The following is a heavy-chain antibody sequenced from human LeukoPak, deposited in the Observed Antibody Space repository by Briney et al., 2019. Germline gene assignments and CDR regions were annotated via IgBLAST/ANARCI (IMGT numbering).Heavy chain of an antibody. V-gene: IGHV1-18*01. CDR1: RYTFISYG. Sequence: GASVKVSCKASRYTFISYGISWVRQAPGQGLEWMGWISAYNGNTNYAQKLQGRVTMTTDTSTSTAYMELRSLRSDDTAVYYCTRDTYDILTGYYNPYFDYWGQGTLVTVSS. J-gene: IGHJ4*02. D-gene: IGHD3-9*01. CDR3: TRDTYDILTGYYNPYFDY. CDR2: ISAYNGNT.